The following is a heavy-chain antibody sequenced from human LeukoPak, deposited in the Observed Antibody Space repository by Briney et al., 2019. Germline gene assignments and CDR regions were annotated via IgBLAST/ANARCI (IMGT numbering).Heavy chain of an antibody. V-gene: IGHV4-61*02. D-gene: IGHD5-18*01. CDR3: ARNTYAHNSFDY. CDR2: IFTSGST. J-gene: IGHJ4*02. Sequence: PSQTLSLTCTVSGGSISSGSYYWSWIRQPAGKGLEWIGRIFTSGSTKYNPSVKSRVTISVDTSKNQFSLKLSSVTAADTAVYYCARNTYAHNSFDYWGQETLVIVSS. CDR1: GGSISSGSYY.